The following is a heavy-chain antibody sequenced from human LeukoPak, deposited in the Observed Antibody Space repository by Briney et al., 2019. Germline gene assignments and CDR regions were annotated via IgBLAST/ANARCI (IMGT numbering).Heavy chain of an antibody. CDR3: AREVAQQLDDY. CDR2: ISAYNGNT. D-gene: IGHD6-13*01. CDR1: GGTFSSYA. V-gene: IGHV1-18*01. J-gene: IGHJ4*02. Sequence: GASVKVSCKASGGTFSSYAISWVRQAPGQGLEWMGWISAYNGNTNYAQKLQGRVTMTTDTSTSTAYMELRSLRSDDTAVYYCAREVAQQLDDYWGQGTLVTVSS.